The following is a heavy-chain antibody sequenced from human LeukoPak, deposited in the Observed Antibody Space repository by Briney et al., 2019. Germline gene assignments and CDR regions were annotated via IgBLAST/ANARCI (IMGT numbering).Heavy chain of an antibody. CDR1: GFTFSSYG. CDR2: IRYDGSNK. V-gene: IGHV3-33*06. D-gene: IGHD6-19*01. J-gene: IGHJ4*02. CDR3: AKGPLIEVAGTTWDY. Sequence: GRSLRLSCAASGFTFSSYGMHWVRQAPGKGLEWVAVIRYDGSNKYYADSVKGRFTISRDNSKNTLYLQMNSLRVEDTAVYYCAKGPLIEVAGTTWDYWGQGTLVTVSS.